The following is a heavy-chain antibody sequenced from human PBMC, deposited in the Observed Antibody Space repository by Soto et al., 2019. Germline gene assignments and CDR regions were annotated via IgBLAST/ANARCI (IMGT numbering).Heavy chain of an antibody. D-gene: IGHD2-15*01. CDR2: IYKSATT. V-gene: IGHV4-30-4*01. CDR1: GDSISTVDYF. Sequence: SETLSLTCSVSGDSISTVDYFWAWIRQPPGQALEYIGYIYKSATTYYNPSFESRVAISLDTSKSQFSLNVTSVTAADTAVYFCARGRYCLTGRCFPNWFDSWGQGTLVT. J-gene: IGHJ5*01. CDR3: ARGRYCLTGRCFPNWFDS.